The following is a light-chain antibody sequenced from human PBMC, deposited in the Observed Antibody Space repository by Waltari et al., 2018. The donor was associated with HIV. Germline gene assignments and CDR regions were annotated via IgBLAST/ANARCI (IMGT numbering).Light chain of an antibody. V-gene: IGLV1-44*01. CDR3: AAWDDSLNGVI. CDR2: SNS. CDR1: SSNIGRNT. Sequence: QSVLTQPPSASGTPGQRVTIFCSGSSSNIGRNTVNWYQQLPGSAPKLLIYSNSQRPSGVPDRFSGSKSGTSASLAISGLQSEDEADYYCAAWDDSLNGVIFGGGTKLSVL. J-gene: IGLJ2*01.